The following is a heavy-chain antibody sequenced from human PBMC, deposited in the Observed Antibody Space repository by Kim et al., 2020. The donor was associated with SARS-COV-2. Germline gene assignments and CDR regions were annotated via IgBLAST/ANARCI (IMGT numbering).Heavy chain of an antibody. V-gene: IGHV1-3*01. J-gene: IGHJ3*02. CDR1: GYTFTSYA. CDR2: INAGNGNT. D-gene: IGHD2-2*01. CDR3: AREGRVPAAISGFDI. Sequence: ASVKVSCKSSGYTFTSYAMHWVRQAPGQRLEWMGWINAGNGNTKYSQKFQGRVTITRDTSASTAYMELSSLRSEDTAVYYCAREGRVPAAISGFDIWGQGTMVTVSS.